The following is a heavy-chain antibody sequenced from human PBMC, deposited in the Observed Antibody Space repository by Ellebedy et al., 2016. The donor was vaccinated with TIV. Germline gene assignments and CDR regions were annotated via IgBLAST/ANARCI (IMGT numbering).Heavy chain of an antibody. CDR2: IYNSVIT. CDR1: GGSISSNY. V-gene: IGHV4-59*08. CDR3: ARRYSGSSYHYFDY. Sequence: MPSEILSLTCTVSGGSISSNYWDWIRQPPGKGLEWIGYIYNSVITNYNPSLKSRVTMSVDTSKRQLSLKLRSVTAADTAVYYCARRYSGSSYHYFDYWGQGTLVIVSS. J-gene: IGHJ4*02. D-gene: IGHD1-26*01.